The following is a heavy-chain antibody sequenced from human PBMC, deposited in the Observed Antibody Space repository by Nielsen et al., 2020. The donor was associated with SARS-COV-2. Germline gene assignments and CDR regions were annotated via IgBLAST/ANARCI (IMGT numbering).Heavy chain of an antibody. CDR1: GVSVSSGSYF. D-gene: IGHD5-24*01. CDR3: VRIDMATISVDY. V-gene: IGHV4-61*01. Sequence: SETLSLTCTVSGVSVSSGSYFWSWVRQPPGKRLEWIGYMFYIGTANFNPSFQSRAAISTDTSKNQFSLKVNSVTAADTAVYYCVRIDMATISVDYWGRGTLVTVSS. J-gene: IGHJ4*02. CDR2: MFYIGTA.